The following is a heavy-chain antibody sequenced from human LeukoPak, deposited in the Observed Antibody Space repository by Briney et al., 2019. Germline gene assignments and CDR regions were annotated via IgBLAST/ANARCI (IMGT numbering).Heavy chain of an antibody. J-gene: IGHJ3*02. D-gene: IGHD7-27*01. CDR1: GGSISSGGYS. V-gene: IGHV4-30-2*01. CDR2: IYHSGST. Sequence: SETLSLTCAVSGGSISSGGYSWSWIRQPPGKGLEWIGYIYHSGSTYYNPSLKSRVTISVDRSKNQFSLKLSSVTAADTAVYYCARGETGDLAFDIWGQGTMVTVSS. CDR3: ARGETGDLAFDI.